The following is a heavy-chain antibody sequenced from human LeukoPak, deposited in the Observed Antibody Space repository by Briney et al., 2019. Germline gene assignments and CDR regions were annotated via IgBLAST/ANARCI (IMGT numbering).Heavy chain of an antibody. D-gene: IGHD6-25*01. CDR2: ISGDGANT. J-gene: IGHJ4*02. V-gene: IGHV3-23*01. Sequence: GRSLRLSCAASGFTFSNYAMCWVRQALGKGLEWVSLISGDGANTYYPDSVKGRFTISRDNSKNTLYLQMNSLRAEDTALYYCAPDLRGSASSLDDWGQGTLVTVSS. CDR3: APDLRGSASSLDD. CDR1: GFTFSNYA.